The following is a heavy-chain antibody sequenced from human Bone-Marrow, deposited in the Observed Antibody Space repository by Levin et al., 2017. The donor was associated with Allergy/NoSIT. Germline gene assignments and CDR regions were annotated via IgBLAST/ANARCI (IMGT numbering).Heavy chain of an antibody. CDR1: GFTFDDYA. J-gene: IGHJ5*02. CDR3: AKDITAAPAGWFDP. CDR2: ISWNSGSI. Sequence: GGSLRLSCAASGFTFDDYAMHWVRQAPGKGLEWVSGISWNSGSIGYADSVKGRFTISRDNAKNSLYLQMNSLRAEDTALYYCAKDITAAPAGWFDPWGQGTLVTVSS. D-gene: IGHD6-13*01. V-gene: IGHV3-9*01.